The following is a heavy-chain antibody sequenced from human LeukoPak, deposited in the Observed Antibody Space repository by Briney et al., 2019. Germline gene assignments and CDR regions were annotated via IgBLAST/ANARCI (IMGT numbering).Heavy chain of an antibody. J-gene: IGHJ4*02. V-gene: IGHV3-23*01. D-gene: IGHD3-10*01. Sequence: GGSLGLSCAASGFTFSSYAMSWVRQAPGKGLEWVSAISGSGGSTYYADSVKGRFTISRDNSKNTLYLQMNSLRAEDTAVYYCAKVVWFGELAYYFDYWGQGTLVTVSS. CDR3: AKVVWFGELAYYFDY. CDR1: GFTFSSYA. CDR2: ISGSGGST.